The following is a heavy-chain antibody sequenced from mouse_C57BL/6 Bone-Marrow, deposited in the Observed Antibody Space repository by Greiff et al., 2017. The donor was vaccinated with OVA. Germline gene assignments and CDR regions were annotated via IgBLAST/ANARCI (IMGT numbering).Heavy chain of an antibody. Sequence: QVQLQQPGAELVKPGASVKVSCKASGYTFTSYWMHWVKQRPGQGLEWIGRIHPSDSDTNYNQKFKGKATLTVDKASSTAYMQLSSLTSENSAVYYCAMPYGYMRGNYAMDYWGQGTSVTVSS. CDR1: GYTFTSYW. CDR2: IHPSDSDT. D-gene: IGHD2-2*01. V-gene: IGHV1-74*01. CDR3: AMPYGYMRGNYAMDY. J-gene: IGHJ4*01.